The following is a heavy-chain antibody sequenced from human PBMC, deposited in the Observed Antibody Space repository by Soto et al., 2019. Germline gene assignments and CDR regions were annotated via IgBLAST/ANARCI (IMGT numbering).Heavy chain of an antibody. CDR1: GFTFSSYA. V-gene: IGHV3-23*01. Sequence: PGGSLRLSCAASGFTFSSYAMSWVRQAPGKGLEWVSAISGSGGSTYYADSVKGRFTISRDNSKNTLYLQMNSLRAEDTAVYYCAKTIPPHIKLWDNNFDYWGQGTLVTVSS. J-gene: IGHJ4*02. CDR2: ISGSGGST. CDR3: AKTIPPHIKLWDNNFDY. D-gene: IGHD5-18*01.